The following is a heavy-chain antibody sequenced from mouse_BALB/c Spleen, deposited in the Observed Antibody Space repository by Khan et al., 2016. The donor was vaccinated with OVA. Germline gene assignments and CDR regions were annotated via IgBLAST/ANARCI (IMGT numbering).Heavy chain of an antibody. Sequence: EVQLVESGGDLVKPGGSLKLSCAASGFTFSSYSMSWVRQTPDKRLEWVATISTGGDYTYYPDNVKGRFIISRDDAKNTLYLQMSSLKSEDTAMXYCASHLTGSFAYWGQGTLVTVSA. CDR2: ISTGGDYT. D-gene: IGHD4-1*01. V-gene: IGHV5-6*01. CDR1: GFTFSSYS. J-gene: IGHJ3*01. CDR3: ASHLTGSFAY.